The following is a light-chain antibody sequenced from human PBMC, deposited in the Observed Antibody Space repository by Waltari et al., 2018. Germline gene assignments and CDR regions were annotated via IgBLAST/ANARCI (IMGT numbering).Light chain of an antibody. CDR1: NIGSKS. CDR2: YDS. V-gene: IGLV3-21*04. CDR3: QVWDSYSNHWV. J-gene: IGLJ3*02. Sequence: SYVLTQPPSVSVAPGKTATITCGGNNIGSKSVHWYQQKPGQAPVLVIHYDSDRPSGIPERFSGSNPDDTGTLAVSRVEGGDEADYHWQVWDSYSNHWVFGGGTKLAIL.